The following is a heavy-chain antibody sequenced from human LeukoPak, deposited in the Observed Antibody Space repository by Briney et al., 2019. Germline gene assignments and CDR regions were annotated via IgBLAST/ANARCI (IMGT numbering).Heavy chain of an antibody. CDR2: IIPILGIA. D-gene: IGHD1-7*01. CDR3: ARGKLRGTTSSWGGAFDI. J-gene: IGHJ3*02. V-gene: IGHV1-69*04. CDR1: GGTFSSYA. Sequence: GASVKVSCKASGGTFSSYAISWVRQAPGQGLEWMGRIIPILGIANYAQKFQGRVTITADKSTSTAYMELSSLRSEDTAVYYCARGKLRGTTSSWGGAFDIWGQGTMVTVSS.